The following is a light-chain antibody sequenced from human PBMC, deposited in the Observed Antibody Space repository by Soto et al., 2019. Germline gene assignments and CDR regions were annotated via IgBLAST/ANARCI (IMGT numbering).Light chain of an antibody. V-gene: IGLV2-8*01. CDR1: SSDVGGYNY. Sequence: QSVLTQPPSASGSPGQSVTISCTGTSSDVGGYNYVSWYQQHPGKAPKLMIYEVSKRPSGVPDRFSGPKSGNTASLTVSGLQAEDEADYYCSSYAGSNGVFGTGTKVTVL. CDR2: EVS. CDR3: SSYAGSNGV. J-gene: IGLJ1*01.